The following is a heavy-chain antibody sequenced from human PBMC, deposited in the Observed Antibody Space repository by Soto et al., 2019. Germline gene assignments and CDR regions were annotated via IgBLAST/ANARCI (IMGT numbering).Heavy chain of an antibody. Sequence: PSETLSLTCTVSGGSINSYFWTWIRQSPGKGLQWIGYIHYSGSANYNPSFESRVAISLDTSNNQFSLRLTSLTAADTAVYFCARDHHSYYDTSGYYPYFDFWGQGTLVTVSS. CDR2: IHYSGSA. CDR3: ARDHHSYYDTSGYYPYFDF. D-gene: IGHD3-22*01. J-gene: IGHJ4*02. CDR1: GGSINSYF. V-gene: IGHV4-59*01.